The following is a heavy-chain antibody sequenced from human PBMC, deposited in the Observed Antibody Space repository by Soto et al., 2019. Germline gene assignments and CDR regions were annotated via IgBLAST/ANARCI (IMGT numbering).Heavy chain of an antibody. CDR2: IMKDGGVK. CDR1: GFTFSDYW. D-gene: IGHD1-20*01. CDR3: ARDRDFYKADC. J-gene: IGHJ4*02. Sequence: PGGSLRLSCAASGFTFSDYWMGWVRQAPGKGLEWVASIMKDGGVKKYVDSVKGRFTISRDNAKNSLFLQMNSLRAEDTAVYYCARDRDFYKADCWGQGTLVTVSS. V-gene: IGHV3-7*01.